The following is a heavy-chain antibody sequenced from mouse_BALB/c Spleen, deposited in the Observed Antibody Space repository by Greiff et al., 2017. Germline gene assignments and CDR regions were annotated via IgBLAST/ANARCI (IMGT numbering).Heavy chain of an antibody. Sequence: LQQPGAELVKPGASVKMSCKASGYTFTSYNMHWIKQTPGQGLEWIGAIYPGNGDTSYNQKFKGKATLTADKSSSTAYMQLSSLTSEDSAVYYCARGRYDHAMDYWGQGTSVTVSS. V-gene: IGHV1-12*01. CDR2: IYPGNGDT. J-gene: IGHJ4*01. CDR3: ARGRYDHAMDY. CDR1: GYTFTSYN. D-gene: IGHD2-14*01.